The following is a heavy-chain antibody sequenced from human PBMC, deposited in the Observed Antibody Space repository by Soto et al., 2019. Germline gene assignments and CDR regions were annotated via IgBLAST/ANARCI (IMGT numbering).Heavy chain of an antibody. V-gene: IGHV4-39*07. CDR2: INHSGST. D-gene: IGHD4-4*01. CDR1: DDSINSDKYY. J-gene: IGHJ3*02. CDR3: ARDSPFSHWGIGRLQVPFAFDI. Sequence: SETLSLTCSVSDDSINSDKYYWGWIRQPPGKGLEWIGKINHSGSTNYNPSLKSRVTISVDTSKNQFSLKLSSVTAADTAVYYCARDSPFSHWGIGRLQVPFAFDIWGQGTMVTVSS.